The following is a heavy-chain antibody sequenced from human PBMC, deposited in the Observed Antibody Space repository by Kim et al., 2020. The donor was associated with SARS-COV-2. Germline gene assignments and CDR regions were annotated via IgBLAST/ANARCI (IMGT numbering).Heavy chain of an antibody. D-gene: IGHD5-12*01. CDR1: GFTVSSNY. Sequence: GGSLRLSCAASGFTVSSNYMSWVRQAPGKGLEWVSVIYSGGSTYYADSVKGRFTISRDNSKNTLYLQMNSLRAEDTAVYYCARFPSSGYDFDYWGQGTLVTVSS. J-gene: IGHJ4*02. CDR2: IYSGGST. V-gene: IGHV3-53*01. CDR3: ARFPSSGYDFDY.